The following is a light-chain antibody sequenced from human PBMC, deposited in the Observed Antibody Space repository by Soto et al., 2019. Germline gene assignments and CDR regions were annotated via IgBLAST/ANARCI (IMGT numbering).Light chain of an antibody. J-gene: IGKJ3*01. CDR2: GAS. Sequence: EIVLTQSPGTLSLSPGERATLSCRASESVSSSFLAWYQQRPGQAPRLLMYGASSRATGISDRFRGSGSGTDFTLTISRLEPEDFAVYYCQQYDSSSFTFGPGTKVDIK. CDR1: ESVSSSF. V-gene: IGKV3-20*01. CDR3: QQYDSSSFT.